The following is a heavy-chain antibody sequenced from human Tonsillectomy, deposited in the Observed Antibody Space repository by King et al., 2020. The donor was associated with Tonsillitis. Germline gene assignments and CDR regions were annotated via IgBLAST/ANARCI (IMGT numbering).Heavy chain of an antibody. Sequence: VQLVESGAEVKKPGESLKISCKGSGYSFTSYWIAWVRQMPGKGLEWMGIIYPGDSDTRYSPSFQGQVTISADKSISTAYLQWSSLKASDTAMYYCAICSHLDRSAYGWYFDLWGRGTLVTVSS. D-gene: IGHD3-22*01. J-gene: IGHJ2*01. V-gene: IGHV5-51*01. CDR2: IYPGDSDT. CDR3: AICSHLDRSAYGWYFDL. CDR1: GYSFTSYW.